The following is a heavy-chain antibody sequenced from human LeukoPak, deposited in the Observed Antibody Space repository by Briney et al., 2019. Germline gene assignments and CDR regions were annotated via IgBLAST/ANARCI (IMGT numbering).Heavy chain of an antibody. Sequence: ASVKVSCKASGYTFTGYYMHWVRQAPGQGLEWMGWINPNSGGTNYAQKFQGRVTITTDESTSTAYMELSSLRSEDTAVYYCARGVLPAAELNWFDPWGQGTLVTVSS. D-gene: IGHD2-2*01. CDR3: ARGVLPAAELNWFDP. V-gene: IGHV1-2*02. J-gene: IGHJ5*02. CDR2: INPNSGGT. CDR1: GYTFTGYY.